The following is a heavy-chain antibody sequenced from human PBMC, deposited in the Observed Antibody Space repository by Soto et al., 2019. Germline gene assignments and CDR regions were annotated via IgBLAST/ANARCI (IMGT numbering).Heavy chain of an antibody. D-gene: IGHD2-8*01. CDR2: IYHSGST. CDR3: ARGLRMGNALDI. J-gene: IGHJ3*02. V-gene: IGHV4-30-2*01. Sequence: QLQLQESGSGLVKPSQTLSLTCVVSGGSISSDDYSWNWIRQPPGKGLEWVGFIYHSGSTYYNPSLKSRFTISVDRSKTRSSRKLSSVTAADTAVYYCARGLRMGNALDIWAKGQWSPSLQ. CDR1: GGSISSDDYS.